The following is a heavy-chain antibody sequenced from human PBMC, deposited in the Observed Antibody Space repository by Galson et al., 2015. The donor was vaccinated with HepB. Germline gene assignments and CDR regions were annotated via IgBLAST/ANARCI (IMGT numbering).Heavy chain of an antibody. D-gene: IGHD3-10*01. Sequence: SLRLSCAASEFTFFSHSMNWVRQAPGKGLEWVSYIDRSSSTIYYADSVKGRFTISRDNAKSSLYLQMNSLRVEDTAVYYCAREYGQRVNFDYWGQGTLLTVS. CDR1: EFTFFSHS. J-gene: IGHJ4*02. V-gene: IGHV3-48*01. CDR3: AREYGQRVNFDY. CDR2: IDRSSSTI.